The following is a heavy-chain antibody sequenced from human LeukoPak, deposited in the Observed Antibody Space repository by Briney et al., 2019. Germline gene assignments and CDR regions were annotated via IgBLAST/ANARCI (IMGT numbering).Heavy chain of an antibody. V-gene: IGHV3-21*01. Sequence: GGSLRLSCAASGFTFSSYSMNWVRQAPGKGLEWDSSISSSSSYIYYADSVKGRFTISRDNAKNSLYLQMNSLRAEDTAVYYCARAFSGSYSCDAFDIWGQGTMVTVSS. CDR1: GFTFSSYS. D-gene: IGHD1-26*01. J-gene: IGHJ3*02. CDR3: ARAFSGSYSCDAFDI. CDR2: ISSSSSYI.